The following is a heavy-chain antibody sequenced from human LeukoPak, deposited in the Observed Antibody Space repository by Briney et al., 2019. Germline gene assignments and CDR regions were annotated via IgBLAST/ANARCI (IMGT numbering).Heavy chain of an antibody. Sequence: ASVKVSCKASGGTFSSYAISWVRQAPGQGLEWMGGIIPIFGTANYAQKFQGRVTITTDESTSTAYMELSSLRSEDTAVYYCARAYPEGIVVVPAAIYRFDPWGQGTLVTVSS. D-gene: IGHD2-2*01. CDR3: ARAYPEGIVVVPAAIYRFDP. J-gene: IGHJ5*02. CDR1: GGTFSSYA. CDR2: IIPIFGTA. V-gene: IGHV1-69*05.